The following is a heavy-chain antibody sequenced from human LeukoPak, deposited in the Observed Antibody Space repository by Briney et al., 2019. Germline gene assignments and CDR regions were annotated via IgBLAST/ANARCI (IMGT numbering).Heavy chain of an antibody. V-gene: IGHV3-30*02. Sequence: GSLRLSCAASGFTFSSYAMHWVRQAPGKGLEWVAFIHYDGSNNYYADSVKGRFIISRDNSKNTLYLQMNTLRADDTAVYYCAKDHGSSDWYYFDYWGQETLVTVSS. D-gene: IGHD6-13*01. CDR2: IHYDGSNN. CDR3: AKDHGSSDWYYFDY. CDR1: GFTFSSYA. J-gene: IGHJ4*02.